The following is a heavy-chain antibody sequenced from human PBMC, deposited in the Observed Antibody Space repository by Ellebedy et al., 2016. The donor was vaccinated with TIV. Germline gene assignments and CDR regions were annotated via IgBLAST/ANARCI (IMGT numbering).Heavy chain of an antibody. V-gene: IGHV1-18*04. Sequence: ASVKVSCXASGYTFTSYGISWVRQAPGQGLEWMGWISAYNGNTNYAQKFQGRVTMTRDTSTSTVYMELSSLRSEDTAVYYCARDPPLRYFDWSSNGMDVWGQGTTVTVSS. CDR1: GYTFTSYG. D-gene: IGHD3-9*01. J-gene: IGHJ6*02. CDR2: ISAYNGNT. CDR3: ARDPPLRYFDWSSNGMDV.